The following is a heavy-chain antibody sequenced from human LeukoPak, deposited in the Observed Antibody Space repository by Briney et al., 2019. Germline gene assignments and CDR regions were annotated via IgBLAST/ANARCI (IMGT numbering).Heavy chain of an antibody. Sequence: AGSLRLSCAASGFTFSSYSMNWVRQAPGKGLEWVSSISSSSSYIYYADSVKGRFTISRDNAKNSLYLQMNSLRAEDTAVYYCARVTGRVDTAMVKSDYWGQGTLVTVSS. CDR3: ARVTGRVDTAMVKSDY. V-gene: IGHV3-21*01. D-gene: IGHD5-18*01. CDR1: GFTFSSYS. CDR2: ISSSSSYI. J-gene: IGHJ4*02.